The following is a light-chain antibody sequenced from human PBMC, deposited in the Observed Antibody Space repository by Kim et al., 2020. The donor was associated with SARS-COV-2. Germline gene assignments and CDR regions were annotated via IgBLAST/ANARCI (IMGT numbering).Light chain of an antibody. V-gene: IGKV3-15*01. CDR3: QQYNNWPPLT. Sequence: EIVMTQSPATLSVSPGERATLSCRASQSVSSNLAWYQQKVGQAPRLLIYGASTRATDIPARFSGTGSGTEFTLTISILQSEDFAVYYCQQYNNWPPLTFGGGNKVDIK. J-gene: IGKJ4*01. CDR1: QSVSSN. CDR2: GAS.